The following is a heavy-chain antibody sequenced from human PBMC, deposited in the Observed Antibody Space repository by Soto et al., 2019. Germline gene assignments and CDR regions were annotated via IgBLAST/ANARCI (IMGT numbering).Heavy chain of an antibody. CDR1: GFTFGFYP. V-gene: IGHV3-23*01. Sequence: GGSLRLSCAASGFTFGFYPMSWVRQAPGKGLEWVAGTSSTAGTIYYADPVKGRFTISRDNSKNTLYLQMDSLRAEDTAVYYCANWGKSGSDFWGQGTLVTVSS. CDR3: ANWGKSGSDF. CDR2: TSSTAGTI. J-gene: IGHJ4*02. D-gene: IGHD3-16*01.